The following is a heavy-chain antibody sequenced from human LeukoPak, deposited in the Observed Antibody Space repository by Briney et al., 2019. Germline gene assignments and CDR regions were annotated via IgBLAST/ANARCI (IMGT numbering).Heavy chain of an antibody. CDR3: ARADVRGVIIKSFDY. V-gene: IGHV3-23*01. D-gene: IGHD3-10*02. CDR1: GFTFSSYA. J-gene: IGHJ4*02. CDR2: ISGSGGST. Sequence: GGSLRLSCAASGFTFSSYAMSWVRQAPGKGLEWVSAISGSGGSTYYAYSVKGRFTISRDNSKNTLYLQMNSLRAEDTAVYYCARADVRGVIIKSFDYWGQGTLVTVSS.